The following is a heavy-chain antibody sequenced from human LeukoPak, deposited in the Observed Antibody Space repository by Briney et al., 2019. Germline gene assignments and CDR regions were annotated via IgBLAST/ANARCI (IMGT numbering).Heavy chain of an antibody. CDR2: INPNSGGT. J-gene: IGHJ4*02. D-gene: IGHD1-26*01. CDR1: VYTFTGYY. Sequence: ASVKVSCKASVYTFTGYYMHWVRQAPGQGLEWMGWINPNSGGTNYAQKFQGRVTMTRDTSISTAYMELSRLRSDDTAVYYCARRRYYGSTIDYWGQGTLVTVSS. V-gene: IGHV1-2*02. CDR3: ARRRYYGSTIDY.